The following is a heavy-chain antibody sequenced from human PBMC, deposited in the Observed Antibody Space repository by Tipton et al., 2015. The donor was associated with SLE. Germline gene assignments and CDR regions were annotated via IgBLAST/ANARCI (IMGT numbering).Heavy chain of an antibody. CDR2: VYHNGDT. J-gene: IGHJ4*02. CDR3: ARSHVKSYYEFDC. Sequence: TLSLTCEVSGYSISSAYYWGWIRQPPGKGLEWIGNVYHNGDTHYNPSLKSRVTMSVDSSRNQFSLRLTSVTAADTAVYYCARSHVKSYYEFDCWGQGTLVTVSS. V-gene: IGHV4-38-2*01. D-gene: IGHD3-10*01. CDR1: GYSISSAYY.